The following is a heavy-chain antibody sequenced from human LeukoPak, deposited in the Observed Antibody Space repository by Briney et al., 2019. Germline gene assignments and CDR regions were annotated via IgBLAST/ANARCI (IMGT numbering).Heavy chain of an antibody. CDR3: ARVCGNGLFDP. J-gene: IGHJ5*02. CDR1: GFTFSGYE. D-gene: IGHD6-19*01. V-gene: IGHV3-48*03. Sequence: GGSLRLSCAASGFTFSGYEMNWVRQAPGKGLEWVSYISISGTTMYYADSVKGRFTISRDNSKTSVYLQMNSLRAEDTAVYYCARVCGNGLFDPWGQGTLVTVSS. CDR2: ISISGTTM.